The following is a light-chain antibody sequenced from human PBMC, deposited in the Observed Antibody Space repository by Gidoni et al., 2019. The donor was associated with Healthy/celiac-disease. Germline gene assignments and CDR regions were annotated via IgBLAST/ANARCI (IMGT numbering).Light chain of an antibody. J-gene: IGKJ3*01. CDR1: QSISSY. V-gene: IGKV1-39*01. CDR2: AAS. Sequence: GDRVTITCRASQSISSYLNWYQQKPGKAPKLLIYAASSLQSGVPSRFSGSGSGTDFTLTISSLQPEDFATYYCQQSYSTPFTFGPGTKVDIK. CDR3: QQSYSTPFT.